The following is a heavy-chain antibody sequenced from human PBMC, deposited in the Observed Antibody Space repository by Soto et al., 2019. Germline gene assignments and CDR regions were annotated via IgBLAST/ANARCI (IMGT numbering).Heavy chain of an antibody. CDR3: ARDRVLYDILTGYSNHYYYYGMDV. Sequence: PGGSLRLSCVASGFVFKNYEMNWVRQAPGKGLEWISYISSSGSTIYYADSVKGRFTISRDNAKNSLYLQMNSLRAEDTAVYYCARDRVLYDILTGYSNHYYYYGMDVWGQGTTVTVSS. CDR1: GFVFKNYE. D-gene: IGHD3-9*01. CDR2: ISSSGSTI. J-gene: IGHJ6*02. V-gene: IGHV3-48*03.